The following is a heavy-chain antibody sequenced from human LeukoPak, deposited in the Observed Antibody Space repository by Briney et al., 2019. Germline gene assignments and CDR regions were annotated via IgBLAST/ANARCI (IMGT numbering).Heavy chain of an antibody. V-gene: IGHV4-59*12. D-gene: IGHD3-3*01. CDR2: IYYSGST. CDR1: GGSISSYY. CDR3: ARGRDFWSGYWNYYYYYMDV. Sequence: SETLSLTCTVSGGSISSYYWSWIRQPPGKGLEWIGYIYYSGSTNYNPSLKSRLTISVDTSKNQFSLKLSSVTAADTAVYYCARGRDFWSGYWNYYYYYMDVWGKGTTVTVSS. J-gene: IGHJ6*03.